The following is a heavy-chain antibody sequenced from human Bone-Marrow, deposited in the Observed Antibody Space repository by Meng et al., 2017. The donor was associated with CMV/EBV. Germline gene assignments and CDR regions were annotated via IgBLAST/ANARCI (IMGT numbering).Heavy chain of an antibody. Sequence: GSLRLSCTVSGGSISSSSYYWGWIRQPPGKGLEWIGSIYYSGSTYYNPSLKSRVTISVDTSKNQFSLKLSSMTAADTAVYYCARDRLRNSDYWGQGILVTVSS. V-gene: IGHV4-39*07. J-gene: IGHJ4*02. CDR1: GGSISSSSYY. CDR3: ARDRLRNSDY. D-gene: IGHD1-14*01. CDR2: IYYSGST.